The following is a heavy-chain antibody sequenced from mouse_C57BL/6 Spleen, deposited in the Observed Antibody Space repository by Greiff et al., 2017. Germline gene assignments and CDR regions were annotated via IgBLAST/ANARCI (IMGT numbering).Heavy chain of an antibody. J-gene: IGHJ4*01. CDR2: INYDGSST. CDR3: ARGRRMDY. V-gene: IGHV5-16*01. Sequence: EVMLVESEGGLVQPGSSMKLSCTASGFTFSDYYMAWVRQVPEKGLEWVANINYDGSSTYYLDSLKSRFIISRDNAKNILYLQMSSLKSEDTATYYCARGRRMDYWGQGTSVTVSS. CDR1: GFTFSDYY.